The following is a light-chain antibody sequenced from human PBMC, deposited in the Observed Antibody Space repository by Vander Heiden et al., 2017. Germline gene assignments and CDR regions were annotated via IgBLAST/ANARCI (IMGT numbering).Light chain of an antibody. V-gene: IGLV2-14*01. CDR1: SSDVGGYNY. J-gene: IGLJ3*02. Sequence: QSALTQPASVSGSPGQSLTISCTGTSSDVGGYNYVSWSQQHPGKAPKLMIYEVSNRPSGVSNRFSGSKSGTTASLTISGLQAEDEADYYCSSYTSSSTLVFGGGTKLTVL. CDR3: SSYTSSSTLV. CDR2: EVS.